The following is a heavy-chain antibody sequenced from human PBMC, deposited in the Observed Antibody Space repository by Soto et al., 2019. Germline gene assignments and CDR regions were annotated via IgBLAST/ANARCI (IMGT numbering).Heavy chain of an antibody. CDR1: GGTFSSYA. CDR2: IIPIFGTA. CDR3: ARGGYYDSSGYYPHFDY. V-gene: IGHV1-69*13. D-gene: IGHD3-22*01. Sequence: ASVKVSCKASGGTFSSYAISWVRQAPGQGLEWMGGIIPIFGTANYAQKFQGRVTITADESTSTAYMELSSLRSEDTAVYYCARGGYYDSSGYYPHFDYWGQGTLVTVSS. J-gene: IGHJ4*02.